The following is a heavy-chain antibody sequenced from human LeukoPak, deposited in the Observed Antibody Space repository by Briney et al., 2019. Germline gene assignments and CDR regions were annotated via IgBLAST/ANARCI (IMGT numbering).Heavy chain of an antibody. J-gene: IGHJ4*02. CDR3: ARDRNDYGDY. V-gene: IGHV3-30-3*01. Sequence: GGSLRLSCAASGFTFSSYAMRWVRQAPGKGLEWVAVISYDGSNKYYADSVKGRFTISRDNSKNTLYLQMNSLRAEDTAVYYCARDRNDYGDYWGQGTLVTVSS. CDR2: ISYDGSNK. CDR1: GFTFSSYA. D-gene: IGHD4-17*01.